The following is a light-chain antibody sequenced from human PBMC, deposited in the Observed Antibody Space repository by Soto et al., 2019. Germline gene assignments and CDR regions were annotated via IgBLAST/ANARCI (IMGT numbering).Light chain of an antibody. V-gene: IGKV3-20*01. Sequence: EIVLTQSPGTLSLSPGERAALSCCASQSIRSGYVAWYQQSPGQTPRLLLYCATSRASGLPERFSGSGSGRDFTLTIYRLEPEDLVGYYCQHYSSSTFTFGQGTRL. CDR2: CAT. J-gene: IGKJ2*01. CDR1: QSIRSGY. CDR3: QHYSSSTFT.